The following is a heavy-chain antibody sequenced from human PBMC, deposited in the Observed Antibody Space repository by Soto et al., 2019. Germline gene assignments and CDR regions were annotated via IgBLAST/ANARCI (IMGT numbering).Heavy chain of an antibody. D-gene: IGHD3-10*01. CDR3: ARERITMVRGVQNFDY. CDR1: GYTFTSYG. Sequence: QVQLVQSGAEVKKPGASVKVCCKASGYTFTSYGISWVRQAPGHGLEWMGWISAYNGNTNYAQKLQGRVTMTTDRSTSTAYMELRSLRSDDTAVYYCARERITMVRGVQNFDYWGQGTLVTVSS. V-gene: IGHV1-18*01. J-gene: IGHJ4*02. CDR2: ISAYNGNT.